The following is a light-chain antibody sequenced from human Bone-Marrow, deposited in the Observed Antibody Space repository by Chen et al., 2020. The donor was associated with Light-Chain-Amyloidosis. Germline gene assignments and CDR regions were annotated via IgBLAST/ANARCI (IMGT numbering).Light chain of an antibody. CDR1: QGLVHRDGNTY. J-gene: IGKJ2*01. V-gene: IGKV2-30*02. CDR3: MQGTHWPPYT. CDR2: EGS. Sequence: DVVMTQSPLPLPVTLGQPASILCRSSQGLVHRDGNTYLIWFPQRPGQSPRRLIYEGSKRDSGVPDTFRVSGSGTDFTLKISRVEAEDVGLYYCMQGTHWPPYTFGQGTKLEIK.